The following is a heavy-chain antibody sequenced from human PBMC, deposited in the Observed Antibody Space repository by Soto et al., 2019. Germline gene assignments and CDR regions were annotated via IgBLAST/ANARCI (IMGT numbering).Heavy chain of an antibody. J-gene: IGHJ4*02. CDR2: ISRDGNNK. CDR3: AKDAYTPFRTTAHDSGGLDH. D-gene: IGHD4-4*01. CDR1: GFTFRFFD. Sequence: LRLSCETSGFTFRFFDMHWVRQAPGKGLEWAAMISRDGNNKHYGDSVKGRFSISRDNSKNTLYLQMNRLSDDDTAIYYCAKDAYTPFRTTAHDSGGLDHWGRGTLVTVSS. V-gene: IGHV3-30*18.